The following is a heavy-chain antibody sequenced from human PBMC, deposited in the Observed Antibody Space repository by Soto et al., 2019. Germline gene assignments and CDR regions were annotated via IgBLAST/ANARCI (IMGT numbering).Heavy chain of an antibody. V-gene: IGHV3-15*01. CDR1: GFAFRNAW. D-gene: IGHD3-22*01. CDR2: IKSKTDGGTT. CDR3: ASSYYYDSSGYSETPTFDY. Sequence: GGSLRLSCAASGFAFRNAWMSWVRQAPGKGLEWVGRIKSKTDGGTTDYGAPVKGGLTISRDDSKNTLYLQMNSLRAEDTAVYYCASSYYYDSSGYSETPTFDYWGQGTLVTVSS. J-gene: IGHJ4*02.